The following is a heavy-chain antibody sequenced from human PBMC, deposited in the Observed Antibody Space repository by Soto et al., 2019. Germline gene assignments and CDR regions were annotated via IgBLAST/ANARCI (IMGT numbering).Heavy chain of an antibody. CDR2: VLQTGSST. J-gene: IGHJ4*02. D-gene: IGHD4-17*01. Sequence: EVQLLESGGGLVQPGGSLRPSCAASGFTFSTYTMSWVRQAPGKGLEWVSAVLQTGSSTYYADSVKGRFTISRDNSKNTLYLQMNNLRVEDTAVYYCAKDFTPDGYWDFDYWGQGTLVTVSS. V-gene: IGHV3-23*01. CDR3: AKDFTPDGYWDFDY. CDR1: GFTFSTYT.